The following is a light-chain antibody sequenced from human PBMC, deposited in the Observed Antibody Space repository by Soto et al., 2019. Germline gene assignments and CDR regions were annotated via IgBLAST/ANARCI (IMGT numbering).Light chain of an antibody. CDR2: DAS. CDR1: QSVSTR. V-gene: IGKV1-5*02. CDR3: QQYSVYWT. Sequence: DIPMTQSTATLSPSEGDTVTIICRASQSVSTRLAWYQQKPGKAPKVLIYDASSWAGGVPSRFTGSGSGTEFTLTINSLQPDDFATYYCQQYSVYWTFGQGTEVDIK. J-gene: IGKJ1*01.